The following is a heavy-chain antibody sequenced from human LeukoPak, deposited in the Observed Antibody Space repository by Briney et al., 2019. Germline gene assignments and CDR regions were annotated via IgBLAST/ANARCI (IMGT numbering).Heavy chain of an antibody. V-gene: IGHV3-23*01. CDR3: ANPFPAVVVNPYYYGMDV. D-gene: IGHD3-22*01. CDR2: ISGSGGST. Sequence: GGSLRLSCAASGFTFSSYAMSWVRQAPGKGLEWGSGISGSGGSTNYADSVKGRFTISRDNSKNTLYLQMNSLRAEDTAVYYCANPFPAVVVNPYYYGMDVWGQGTTVTVSS. CDR1: GFTFSSYA. J-gene: IGHJ6*02.